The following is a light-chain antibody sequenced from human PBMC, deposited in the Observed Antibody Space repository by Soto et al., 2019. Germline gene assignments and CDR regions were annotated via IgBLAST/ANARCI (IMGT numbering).Light chain of an antibody. J-gene: IGLJ1*01. CDR2: DNN. Sequence: QSALTQPPSVSGAPGQRVTISCTGSSSNIGAGYQVHWYQQFPGAAPKLLIYDNNNRPSGVPDRFSASKSGTSASLAITGLQAEDEADYYCHSYDSSLSALHVFGTGTQLTV. V-gene: IGLV1-40*01. CDR1: SSNIGAGYQ. CDR3: HSYDSSLSALHV.